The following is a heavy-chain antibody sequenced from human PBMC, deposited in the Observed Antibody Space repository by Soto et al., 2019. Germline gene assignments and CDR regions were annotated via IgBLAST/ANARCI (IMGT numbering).Heavy chain of an antibody. CDR1: GFTFSSYG. D-gene: IGHD3-10*01. CDR2: IWYDGSKK. V-gene: IGHV3-33*01. J-gene: IGHJ3*02. Sequence: QVQLVESGGGVVQPGRSLRLSCAASGFTFSSYGMHWVRQAPGKGLEWVAVIWYDGSKKYYADSVKGRFTISRDNSKNTLYLHTNSLRAEDTGVYYCARDRSKGDDAFDIWGQGTMVTVSS. CDR3: ARDRSKGDDAFDI.